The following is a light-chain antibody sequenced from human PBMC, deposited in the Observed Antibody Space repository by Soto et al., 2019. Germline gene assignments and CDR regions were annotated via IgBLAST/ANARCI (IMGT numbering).Light chain of an antibody. CDR2: GNS. Sequence: QPVLTQPPSVSGAPGQRVTISCTGSSSNIGAGYDVHWYQQLPGTAPKLLIYGNSNRPSGVPDRFSGSKSGTSASLAITGLQAEDEADYYCQSYDSSPHNYVFGTGTKVTVL. CDR1: SSNIGAGYD. CDR3: QSYDSSPHNYV. J-gene: IGLJ1*01. V-gene: IGLV1-40*01.